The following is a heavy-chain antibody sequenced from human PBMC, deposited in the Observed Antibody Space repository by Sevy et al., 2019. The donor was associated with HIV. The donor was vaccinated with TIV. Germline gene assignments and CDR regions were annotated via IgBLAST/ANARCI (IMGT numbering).Heavy chain of an antibody. CDR1: GGSFGSSSYY. CDR3: AGRIAVAAFDY. J-gene: IGHJ4*02. CDR2: INTSGTT. Sequence: SETLSLTCTVSGGSFGSSSYYWNWIRQPAGKGLEWIGRINTSGTTNYNPSPKSRVTMSVDTSKNQFSLKLSSVTAADTAVYYCAGRIAVAAFDYWGQGNLVTVSS. D-gene: IGHD6-19*01. V-gene: IGHV4-61*02.